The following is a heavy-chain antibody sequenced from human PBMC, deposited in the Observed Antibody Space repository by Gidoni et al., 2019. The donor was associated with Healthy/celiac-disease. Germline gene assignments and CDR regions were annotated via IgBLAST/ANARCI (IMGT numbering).Heavy chain of an antibody. Sequence: EVQLLESGGGLVQPGGSLRLSCAAAGFTFSSYAMSWVRQAPGKGLEWVAAISGRGGSTYYADSVKGRFTISRDNSKNTLYLQMNSLRAEDTAVYYCASGSSYGDYWGQGTLVTVSS. V-gene: IGHV3-23*01. CDR1: GFTFSSYA. D-gene: IGHD2-15*01. J-gene: IGHJ4*02. CDR3: ASGSSYGDY. CDR2: ISGRGGST.